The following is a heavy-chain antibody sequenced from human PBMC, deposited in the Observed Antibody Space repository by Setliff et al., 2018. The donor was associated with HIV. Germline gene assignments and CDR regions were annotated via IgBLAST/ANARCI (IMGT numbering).Heavy chain of an antibody. J-gene: IGHJ4*02. V-gene: IGHV1-2*02. CDR2: INLNSGDT. D-gene: IGHD6-6*01. CDR1: GYMFTAYF. CDR3: ARDAAYSSSSAYFDY. Sequence: ASVKVSCKASGYMFTAYFIHWVRQAPGQGLEWMGWINLNSGDTNYAEKFQGRVTMTRDTSISTAYMELSRLKSDDTSVYYCARDAAYSSSSAYFDYWGQGTLVTVSS.